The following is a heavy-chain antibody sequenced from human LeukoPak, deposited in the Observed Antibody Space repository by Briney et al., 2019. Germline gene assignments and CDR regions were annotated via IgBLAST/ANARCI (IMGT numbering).Heavy chain of an antibody. Sequence: GPSVKLSRRVSAHTLTELSMLGAPHPCGRAREGRGGLDPGDGDTIYARKIHGRVTMTEDTSTDTAYMEMSSLRSEDTAVYYCATGGDEMAGAFDFDIWGHGTMVTVSS. CDR2: LDPGDGDT. J-gene: IGHJ3*02. D-gene: IGHD5-24*01. V-gene: IGHV1-24*01. CDR3: ATGGDEMAGAFDFDI. CDR1: AHTLTELS.